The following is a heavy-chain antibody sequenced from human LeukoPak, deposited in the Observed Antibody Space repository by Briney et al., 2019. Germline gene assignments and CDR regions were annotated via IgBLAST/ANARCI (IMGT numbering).Heavy chain of an antibody. CDR3: ARVKVDWEMATAYDY. V-gene: IGHV7-4-1*02. D-gene: IGHD5-24*01. J-gene: IGHJ4*02. CDR1: GYTFTSYA. CDR2: INTNTGNP. Sequence: ASVKVSCKASGYTFTSYAMNWVRQAPGQGLEWMGWINTNTGNPTYAQGFTGRFVFSLDTSVSTTYLQISSLKAEDTAVYYCARVKVDWEMATAYDYWGQGTLVTVSS.